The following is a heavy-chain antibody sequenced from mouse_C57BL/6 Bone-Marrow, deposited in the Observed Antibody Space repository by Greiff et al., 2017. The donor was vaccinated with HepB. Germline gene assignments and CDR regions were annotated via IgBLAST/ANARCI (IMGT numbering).Heavy chain of an antibody. D-gene: IGHD1-1*01. CDR3: ASGYFGSSLFAY. CDR2: IYPSDSET. J-gene: IGHJ3*01. Sequence: QVQLQQPGAELVRPGSSVKLSCKASGYTFTSYWMDWVKQRPGQGLEWIGNIYPSDSETHYNQKFKDKATLTVDKSSSTAYMQLSSLTSEDSAVYYCASGYFGSSLFAYWGQGTVVTVSA. CDR1: GYTFTSYW. V-gene: IGHV1-61*01.